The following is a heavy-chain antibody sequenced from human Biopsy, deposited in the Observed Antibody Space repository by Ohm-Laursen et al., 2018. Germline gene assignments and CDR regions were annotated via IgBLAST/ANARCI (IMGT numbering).Heavy chain of an antibody. J-gene: IGHJ5*02. V-gene: IGHV4-4*07. CDR1: GGYISHYY. CDR2: IYITGET. D-gene: IGHD3-10*01. CDR3: ARAPPLIRGVVESWFDP. Sequence: SETLSLTRTASGGYISHYYWTWIRQPAGQGLEWIGRIYITGETDYNPSLKSRVTLSVDSSKKQFSLKLKSVTAADTAIYYCARAPPLIRGVVESWFDPWGQGNLVTVSS.